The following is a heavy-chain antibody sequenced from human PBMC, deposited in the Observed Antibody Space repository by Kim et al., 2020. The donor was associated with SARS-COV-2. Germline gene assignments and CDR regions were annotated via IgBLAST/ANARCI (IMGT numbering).Heavy chain of an antibody. CDR1: GFTFSSYS. CDR2: ISSSSSYI. J-gene: IGHJ6*02. Sequence: GGSLRLSCAASGFTFSSYSMNWVRQAPGKGLEWVSSISSSSSYIYYADSVKGRFTISRDNAKNSLYLQMNSLRAEDTAVYYCARDLPLSGSYSNYYYYYGIDVWGQGTTVTVSS. V-gene: IGHV3-21*01. D-gene: IGHD1-26*01. CDR3: ARDLPLSGSYSNYYYYYGIDV.